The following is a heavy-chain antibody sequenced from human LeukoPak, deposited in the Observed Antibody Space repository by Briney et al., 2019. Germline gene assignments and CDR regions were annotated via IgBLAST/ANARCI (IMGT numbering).Heavy chain of an antibody. CDR1: GFTVSSNY. Sequence: GGSLRLSCAASGFTVSSNYMSWVRQAPGKGPEWVSVIYSGGSTYYADSVKGRFTISRDNSKNTLYLQMNSLRAEDTAVYYCARDGGTYYYDSSGYYPQGYFDYWGQGTLVTVSS. J-gene: IGHJ4*02. CDR3: ARDGGTYYYDSSGYYPQGYFDY. V-gene: IGHV3-53*01. CDR2: IYSGGST. D-gene: IGHD3-22*01.